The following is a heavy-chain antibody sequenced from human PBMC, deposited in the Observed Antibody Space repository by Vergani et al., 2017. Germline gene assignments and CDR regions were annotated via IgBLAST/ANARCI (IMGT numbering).Heavy chain of an antibody. V-gene: IGHV4-61*02. J-gene: IGHJ5*02. Sequence: QVQLQESGPGLVKPSQTLSLTCTVSGGSISSGSYYWSWIRQPAGKGLEWIGRIYTSGSTNYNPSLKSRVTISVDTSKNQFSLKLSSVTAADTAVYYCARDQRGSSWYFGWFDPWGQGTLVTVSS. D-gene: IGHD6-13*01. CDR3: ARDQRGSSWYFGWFDP. CDR1: GGSISSGSYY. CDR2: IYTSGST.